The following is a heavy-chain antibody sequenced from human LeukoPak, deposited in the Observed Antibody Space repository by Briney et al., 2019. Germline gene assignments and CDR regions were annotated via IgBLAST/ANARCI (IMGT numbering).Heavy chain of an antibody. Sequence: SETLSLTCTVSGGSISSYYWSWIRQPPGKGLEWIGYISYSGSTNFNPSLKSRVTISVDTSKNQFSLKLSSVTAADTAVYYCAREGTAGTSLNWFDPWGQGTLVTVSS. CDR2: ISYSGST. CDR1: GGSISSYY. V-gene: IGHV4-59*01. D-gene: IGHD1-1*01. J-gene: IGHJ5*02. CDR3: AREGTAGTSLNWFDP.